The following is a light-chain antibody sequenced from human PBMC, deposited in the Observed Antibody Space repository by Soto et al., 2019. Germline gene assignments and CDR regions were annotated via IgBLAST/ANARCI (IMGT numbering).Light chain of an antibody. Sequence: DIQMTQSPSTLSASVGDRVTITCRASQSISSWLAWYQQKPGKAPKLLIYTASTLESGVPSRFSGSGSGTDFTLTISSLQPADFATYYCQQYNSDSHTFGQGTKLEIK. V-gene: IGKV1-5*03. J-gene: IGKJ2*01. CDR3: QQYNSDSHT. CDR2: TAS. CDR1: QSISSW.